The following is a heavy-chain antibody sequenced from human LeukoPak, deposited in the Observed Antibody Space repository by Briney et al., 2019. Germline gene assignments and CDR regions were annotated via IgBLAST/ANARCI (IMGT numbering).Heavy chain of an antibody. V-gene: IGHV3-30-3*01. D-gene: IGHD2-15*01. J-gene: IGHJ4*02. CDR1: GFTLSRFS. CDR2: MSDDGSEK. Sequence: GGSLRLSCTASGFTLSRFSMHWVRQAPGKGLEWLGHMSDDGSEKHYVDSERGRFTISRDPSKNTLYMEMTSLRTEDTAVYYCAREADSGYYRTVDYWGQGTMVTVS. CDR3: AREADSGYYRTVDY.